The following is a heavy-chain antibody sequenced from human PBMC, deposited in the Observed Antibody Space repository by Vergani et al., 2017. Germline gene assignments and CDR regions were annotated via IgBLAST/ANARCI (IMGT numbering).Heavy chain of an antibody. CDR1: GVSISTYY. D-gene: IGHD2-15*01. J-gene: IGHJ4*02. Sequence: QVQLQESGPGLVKPSETLSLTCIVSGVSISTYYWNWIRQPPGKGLEWIGFIYYTGSTNYNPSLKGRVTISSDASKNQISLRLTSVNAADTAVYYCAKYGGGGSPFDYWGQGTLVTVS. V-gene: IGHV4-59*01. CDR3: AKYGGGGSPFDY. CDR2: IYYTGST.